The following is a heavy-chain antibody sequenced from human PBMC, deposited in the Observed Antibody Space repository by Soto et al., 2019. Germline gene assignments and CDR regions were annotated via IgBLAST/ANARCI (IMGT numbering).Heavy chain of an antibody. D-gene: IGHD3-10*01. CDR1: GFTFSSYS. CDR2: ISSSSSYI. CDR3: AGGVTMVRGVIPLDY. V-gene: IGHV3-21*01. J-gene: IGHJ4*02. Sequence: EVQLVESGGGLVKPGGSLRLSCAASGFTFSSYSMNWVRQAPGKGLEWVSSISSSSSYIYYADSVKGRFTISRDNAKNSLYLQMNSLRAEDTAVYYCAGGVTMVRGVIPLDYWGQGTLVTVSS.